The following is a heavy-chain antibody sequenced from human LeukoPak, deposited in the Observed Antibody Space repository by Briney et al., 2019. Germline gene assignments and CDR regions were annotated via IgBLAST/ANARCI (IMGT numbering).Heavy chain of an antibody. CDR1: GYTFTGYY. Sequence: ASVKVSCKASGYTFTGYYMHWVRQAPGQGLEWMGWINPNSGGTNYAQKFQGRVTMTRDTSISTAYMELSRLRSDDTAVYYCAREKDIVVVPALPGDYWGQGTLVTVSS. J-gene: IGHJ4*02. V-gene: IGHV1-2*02. CDR2: INPNSGGT. D-gene: IGHD2-2*01. CDR3: AREKDIVVVPALPGDY.